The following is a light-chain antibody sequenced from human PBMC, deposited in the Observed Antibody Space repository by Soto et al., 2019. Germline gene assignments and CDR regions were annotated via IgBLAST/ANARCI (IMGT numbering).Light chain of an antibody. V-gene: IGKV3-20*01. CDR3: QLYGISHQ. CDR1: QSVSNNY. Sequence: IVLTQAPGSLCLSPGGGATLSCRASQSVSNNYLAWYQQKPGQAPRPVISGASSRATAIPDRFSGSGSGTDFTLTISRLETEDFAVYYCQLYGISHQFGQGTRLEIK. CDR2: GAS. J-gene: IGKJ5*01.